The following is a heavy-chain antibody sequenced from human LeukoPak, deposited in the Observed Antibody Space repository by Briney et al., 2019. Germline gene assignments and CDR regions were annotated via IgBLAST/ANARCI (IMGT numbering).Heavy chain of an antibody. CDR2: INPNSGGT. V-gene: IGHV1-2*04. J-gene: IGHJ3*02. CDR1: GYTFTGYY. D-gene: IGHD3-9*01. CDR3: ARSDIYDDFDI. Sequence: EASVKVSCKASGYTFTGYYMHWVRQAPGQGLEWMGWINPNSGGTNYAQKFQGWVTMTRDTSISTAYMELSRLRSDDTAVYYCARSDIYDDFDIWGQGTMVTASS.